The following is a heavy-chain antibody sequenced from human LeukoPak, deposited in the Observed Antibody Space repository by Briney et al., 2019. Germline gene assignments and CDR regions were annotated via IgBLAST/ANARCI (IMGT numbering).Heavy chain of an antibody. CDR1: GFTFSSYA. CDR3: AGDKYDWNDYYYYGMDV. Sequence: GGSLRLSCAASGFTFSSYAMHWVRQAPGKGLEWVAVISYDGSNKYYADSVKGRFTISRDTSKNTLYLQMNSLRAEDTAVYYCAGDKYDWNDYYYYGMDVWGQGTTVTVSS. CDR2: ISYDGSNK. D-gene: IGHD1-1*01. V-gene: IGHV3-30-3*01. J-gene: IGHJ6*02.